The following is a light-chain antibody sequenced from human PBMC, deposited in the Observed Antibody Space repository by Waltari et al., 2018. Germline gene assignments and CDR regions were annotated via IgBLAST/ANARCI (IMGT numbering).Light chain of an antibody. J-gene: IGKJ1*01. CDR1: QSVSKY. CDR3: QQYVSLPAT. CDR2: GAS. Sequence: EIVLTQSPGTLSLSPGDTAILSCRASQSVSKYLAWCQQKPGQAPRLLIFGASSRATGIPDRFSGSGSGTDLSLTISRVEPEDFAVYYCQQYVSLPATFGQGTKVEIE. V-gene: IGKV3-20*01.